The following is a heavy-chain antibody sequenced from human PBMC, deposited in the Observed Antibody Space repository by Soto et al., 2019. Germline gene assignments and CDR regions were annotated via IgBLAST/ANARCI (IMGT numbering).Heavy chain of an antibody. V-gene: IGHV1-18*04. D-gene: IGHD1-7*01. CDR2: ISAFNGNT. CDR1: GYTFPSYD. Sequence: QVQLVQSGAEVKKPGASVKVSCKASGYTFPSYDISWVRQAPGQGLEWMGWISAFNGNTKYAQKLQGRVTMTTDTSTTTAYMEVRCLRSDDTAVYYCARRWNYYYFDYWGQGTLVTVSS. CDR3: ARRWNYYYFDY. J-gene: IGHJ4*02.